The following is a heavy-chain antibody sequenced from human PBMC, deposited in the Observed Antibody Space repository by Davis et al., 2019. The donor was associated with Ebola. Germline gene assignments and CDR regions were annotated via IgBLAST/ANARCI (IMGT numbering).Heavy chain of an antibody. V-gene: IGHV3-73*01. CDR1: GFTFSGSA. J-gene: IGHJ1*01. CDR2: IRSKANSYAT. Sequence: GESLKISCAASGFTFSGSAMHWVCQASGKGLEWVGRIRSKANSYATAYAASVKGRFTISRDDSKNTAYLQMNSLKTEDTAVYYCTNRGGHWGQGTLVTVSS. D-gene: IGHD3-16*01. CDR3: TNRGGH.